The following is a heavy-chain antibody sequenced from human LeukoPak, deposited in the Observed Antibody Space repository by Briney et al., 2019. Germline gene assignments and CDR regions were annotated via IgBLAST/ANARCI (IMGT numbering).Heavy chain of an antibody. CDR2: ISGSSDST. CDR3: AKGGRWELLAY. J-gene: IGHJ4*02. CDR1: GFTFRSYA. Sequence: PGGSLRLSCAASGFTFRSYAMTWVRQAPGKGLEWVSAISGSSDSTYYADSVKGRFTISRDNSKNTLYLQMNSLRAEDTVVYYCAKGGRWELLAYWGQGTLVTVSS. D-gene: IGHD1-26*01. V-gene: IGHV3-23*01.